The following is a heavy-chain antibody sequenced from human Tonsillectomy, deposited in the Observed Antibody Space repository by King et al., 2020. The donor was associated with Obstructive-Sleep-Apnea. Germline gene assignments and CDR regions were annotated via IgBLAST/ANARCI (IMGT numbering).Heavy chain of an antibody. CDR3: ARERGGSSGSFDY. D-gene: IGHD3-22*01. CDR1: GGSFSSYS. Sequence: LVQSGAEVKKPGSSVKVSCKASGGSFSSYSIAWVRQAPGQGLEWMAEIIPIFGTTNYAQKFQGRVTITADELTNTANMELSSLRSEDTAIYYCARERGGSSGSFDYWGQGTLVTVSS. V-gene: IGHV1-69*01. J-gene: IGHJ4*02. CDR2: IIPIFGTT.